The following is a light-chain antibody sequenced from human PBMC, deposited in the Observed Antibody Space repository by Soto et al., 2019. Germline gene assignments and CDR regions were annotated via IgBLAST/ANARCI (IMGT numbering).Light chain of an antibody. V-gene: IGKV1-5*03. Sequence: DIQMTQSPSTLSAAVGDRVTITCRASQSINNWLAWYQQKPGQAPKLLIYKASSLESGVPSRFSGSGSGTEFTLTISSLQPDDFATYYCQQYNSYSRTFGQGTKVDI. J-gene: IGKJ1*01. CDR3: QQYNSYSRT. CDR2: KAS. CDR1: QSINNW.